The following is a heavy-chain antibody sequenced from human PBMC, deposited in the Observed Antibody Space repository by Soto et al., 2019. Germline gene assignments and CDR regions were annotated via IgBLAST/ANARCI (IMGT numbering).Heavy chain of an antibody. Sequence: QLVESGGGLVQPGGSLRLSCEASGFTFSGYWMSWVRQAPGKGLGWVADIKHDGSVQYYVDSVKGRFTISRDNAKKLLYLQMNDLRAEDTALYYCARATYSNAWYRFDLWGQGTLVTVSS. CDR1: GFTFSGYW. V-gene: IGHV3-7*03. CDR2: IKHDGSVQ. J-gene: IGHJ4*02. CDR3: ARATYSNAWYRFDL. D-gene: IGHD4-4*01.